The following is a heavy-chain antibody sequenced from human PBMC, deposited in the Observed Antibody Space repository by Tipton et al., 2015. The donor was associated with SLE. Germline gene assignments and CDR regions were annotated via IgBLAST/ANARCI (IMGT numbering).Heavy chain of an antibody. CDR2: ICHSGTA. CDR3: ARDRDGDAFDI. D-gene: IGHD3-10*01. J-gene: IGHJ3*02. V-gene: IGHV4-38-2*02. Sequence: LRLSCAASGFTFSSYAMSWVRQPPGKGLEWIGSICHSGTAYYNPSLKSRVPISVDTSKNQISLKLSSVTAADTAVYYCARDRDGDAFDIWGQGTMVTVSS. CDR1: GFTFSSYA.